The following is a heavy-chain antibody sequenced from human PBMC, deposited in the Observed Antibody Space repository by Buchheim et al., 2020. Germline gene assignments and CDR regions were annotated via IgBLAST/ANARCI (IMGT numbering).Heavy chain of an antibody. J-gene: IGHJ4*02. CDR2: INHTGST. D-gene: IGHD3-10*01. CDR1: GGSFSGYY. CDR3: ARRGYYHGSGSFDY. V-gene: IGHV4-34*01. Sequence: QVQLQQWGAGLLKPSETLSLTCAVNGGSFSGYYWSWIRQSPGKGLEWIGDINHTGSTNSSPSLRSRVTISVDTSKNQFSLSLSSVIAADMAVYYCARRGYYHGSGSFDYWGQGTL.